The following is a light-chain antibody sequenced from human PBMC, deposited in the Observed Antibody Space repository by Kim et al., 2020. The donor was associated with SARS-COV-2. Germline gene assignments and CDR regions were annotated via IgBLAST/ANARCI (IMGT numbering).Light chain of an antibody. CDR1: QYFTTW. V-gene: IGKV1-5*03. CDR2: KAS. CDR3: QQYNGYST. Sequence: SASVGDSVTITCRASQYFTTWLAWYQQKPGKAPKLLIYKASTLQSGVPSRFSGGGSGTEFTLTISSLQPDDFATYYCQQYNGYSTFGQGTKVDIK. J-gene: IGKJ1*01.